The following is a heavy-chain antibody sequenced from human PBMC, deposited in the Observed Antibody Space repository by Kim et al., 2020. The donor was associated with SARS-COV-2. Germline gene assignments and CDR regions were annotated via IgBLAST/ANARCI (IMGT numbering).Heavy chain of an antibody. Sequence: ASVKVSCKASGYTFTGYYMHWVRQAPGQGLEWMGRINPNSGGTNYAQKFQGRVTMTRDTSISTAYMELSRLRSDDTAVYYCARVTTVVAWWFDPWGQGTLVTVSS. CDR3: ARVTTVVAWWFDP. CDR2: INPNSGGT. V-gene: IGHV1-2*06. J-gene: IGHJ5*02. D-gene: IGHD4-17*01. CDR1: GYTFTGYY.